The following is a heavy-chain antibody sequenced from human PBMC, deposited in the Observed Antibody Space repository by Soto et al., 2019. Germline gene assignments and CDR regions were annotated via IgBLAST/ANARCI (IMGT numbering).Heavy chain of an antibody. V-gene: IGHV3-30-3*01. J-gene: IGHJ4*02. CDR1: GGTFSSYA. Sequence: GGSLRLSCAASGGTFSSYAMSWVRQAPGKGLEWVAVISYDGSNKYYADSVKGRFTISRDNSKNTLYLQMSSLRAEDTAVYYCARDTRVYYYDSSGYFGYWGQGTLVTVSS. D-gene: IGHD3-22*01. CDR2: ISYDGSNK. CDR3: ARDTRVYYYDSSGYFGY.